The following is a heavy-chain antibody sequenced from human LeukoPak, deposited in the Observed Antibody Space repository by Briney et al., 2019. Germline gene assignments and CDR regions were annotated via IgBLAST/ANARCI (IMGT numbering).Heavy chain of an antibody. D-gene: IGHD1-26*01. Sequence: PGGSLRLSCAASGFTFDDYGMSWVRQAPGKGLEWVSGTNWNGGSTGYADSVKGRFTISRDNAKNSLYLQMNSLRAEDTALYYCASSRIVGASGAFDIWGQGTMVTVSS. CDR3: ASSRIVGASGAFDI. J-gene: IGHJ3*02. CDR1: GFTFDDYG. V-gene: IGHV3-20*04. CDR2: TNWNGGST.